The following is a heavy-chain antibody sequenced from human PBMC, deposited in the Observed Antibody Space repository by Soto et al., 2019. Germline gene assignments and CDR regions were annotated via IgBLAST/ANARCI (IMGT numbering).Heavy chain of an antibody. CDR1: GGSISSDNYY. J-gene: IGHJ4*02. Sequence: QVQLQESGPGLVKPSQTLSLTCSVSGGSISSDNYYWSWIRQTPGKGLEWIGYIYSSGSTYYNPSVKSRLTLSIDTSKNQCSLMLRSVTAADTATYYCARSTGRYWGQGTLVSVSS. V-gene: IGHV4-30-4*01. CDR3: ARSTGRY. CDR2: IYSSGST. D-gene: IGHD4-4*01.